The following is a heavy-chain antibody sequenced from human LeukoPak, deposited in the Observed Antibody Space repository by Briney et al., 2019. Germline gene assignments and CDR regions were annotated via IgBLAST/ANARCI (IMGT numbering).Heavy chain of an antibody. V-gene: IGHV1-46*01. D-gene: IGHD1-1*01. CDR1: GYSLTNYF. Sequence: ASVKVSCKASGYSLTNYFMHWVRQAPGQGLEWMGVLNLSGDGASYTQKFQGRVTMTRDMSTSTVFMELSSLRSEDTAVYFCARGPPSTGYYDYWGQGTLVTVSS. CDR3: ARGPPSTGYYDY. J-gene: IGHJ4*02. CDR2: LNLSGDGA.